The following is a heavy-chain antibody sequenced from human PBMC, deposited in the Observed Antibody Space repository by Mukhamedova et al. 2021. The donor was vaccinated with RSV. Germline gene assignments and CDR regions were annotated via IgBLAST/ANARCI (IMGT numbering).Heavy chain of an antibody. CDR2: RSKANNYAT. V-gene: IGHV3-73*01. CDR3: TSDLIFGVPWWFDP. D-gene: IGHD3-3*01. Sequence: RSKANNYATTYAASLKGRFTISRDDSKNTAYLHMNNLRTEDTAVYYCTSDLIFGVPWWFDPWGQGTLVTVSS. J-gene: IGHJ5*02.